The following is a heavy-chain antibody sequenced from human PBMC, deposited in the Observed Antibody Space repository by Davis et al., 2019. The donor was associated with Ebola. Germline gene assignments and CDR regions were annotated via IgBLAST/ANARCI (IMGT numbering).Heavy chain of an antibody. Sequence: GESLKISCAASGFTFSSYSMNWVRQAPGKGLEWVSSISSSSSYIYYADSVKGRFTISRDNAKNSLYLQMNSLRAEDTAVYYCANGRDPDYWGQGTLVSVSS. J-gene: IGHJ4*02. V-gene: IGHV3-21*01. D-gene: IGHD3/OR15-3a*01. CDR3: ANGRDPDY. CDR2: ISSSSSYI. CDR1: GFTFSSYS.